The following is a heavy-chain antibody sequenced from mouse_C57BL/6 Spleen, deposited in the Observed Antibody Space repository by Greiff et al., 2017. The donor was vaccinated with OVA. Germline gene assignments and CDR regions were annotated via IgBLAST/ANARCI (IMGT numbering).Heavy chain of an antibody. J-gene: IGHJ2*01. CDR2: INPNNGGT. CDR1: GYTFTDYY. V-gene: IGHV1-26*01. Sequence: EVQLQQSGPELVKPGASVKISCKASGYTFTDYYMNWVKQSHGKSLEWIGDINPNNGGTSYNQKFKGKATLTVDKSSSTAYMELRSLTSEDSAVYYCARRAYDYPYYFDDWGQGTTLTVSS. CDR3: ARRAYDYPYYFDD. D-gene: IGHD2-4*01.